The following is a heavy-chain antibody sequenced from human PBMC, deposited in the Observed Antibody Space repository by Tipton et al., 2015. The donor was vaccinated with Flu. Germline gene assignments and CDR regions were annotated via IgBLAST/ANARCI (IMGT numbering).Heavy chain of an antibody. CDR1: GDSIRNDYF. CDR2: IHRSGST. Sequence: TLSLTCAVSGDSIRNDYFWGWIRQPPGKGLEWITTIHRSGSTKYNPSLKSRVTISVDTSRNEFYLEMRSVTAADMAVYYCARRDFSNYVSDPKNWFDRWGQGTLVTVSS. D-gene: IGHD4-11*01. CDR3: ARRDFSNYVSDPKNWFDR. V-gene: IGHV4-38-2*01. J-gene: IGHJ5*02.